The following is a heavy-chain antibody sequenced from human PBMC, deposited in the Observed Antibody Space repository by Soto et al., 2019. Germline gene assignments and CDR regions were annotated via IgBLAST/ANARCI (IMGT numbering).Heavy chain of an antibody. CDR2: IRSKAYGETT. Sequence: LRLSCTASGFTFGDYAMSWVRQAPGKGLEWVGFIRSKAYGETTEYAASVKGRFTISRDDSKSIAYLQMNSLKTEDTAVYYCTRDPEYSSSSVDYYYYGMDVWGQGTTVTVSS. J-gene: IGHJ6*02. V-gene: IGHV3-49*04. D-gene: IGHD6-6*01. CDR1: GFTFGDYA. CDR3: TRDPEYSSSSVDYYYYGMDV.